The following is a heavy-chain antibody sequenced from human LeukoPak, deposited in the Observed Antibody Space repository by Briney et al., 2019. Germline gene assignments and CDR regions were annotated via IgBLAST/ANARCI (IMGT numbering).Heavy chain of an antibody. V-gene: IGHV5-51*01. CDR2: IYPGDSDT. CDR1: GYSFTSYW. CDR3: ARHETGPYFDY. J-gene: IGHJ4*02. Sequence: GESLKISCKGSGYSFTSYWIGWVRQMPGKGLECMGIIYPGDSDTRYSPSFQGQVTISADKSISTAYLQWSSLKASHTAIYYCARHETGPYFDYWGQGTLVTVSS. D-gene: IGHD1-1*01.